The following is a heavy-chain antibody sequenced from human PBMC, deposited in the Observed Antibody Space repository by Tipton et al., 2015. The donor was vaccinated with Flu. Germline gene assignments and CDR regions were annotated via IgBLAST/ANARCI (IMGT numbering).Heavy chain of an antibody. CDR3: ARRDYDFWSGYYPVRY. V-gene: IGHV4-34*01. Sequence: TLSLTCTVSGGSISSYYWSWIRQPPGKGLEWIGEINHSGSTNYNPSLKSRVTISVDTSKNQFSLKLSSVTAADTAVYYCARRDYDFWSGYYPVRYWGQGTLVTVSS. CDR1: GGSISSYY. CDR2: INHSGST. D-gene: IGHD3-3*01. J-gene: IGHJ4*02.